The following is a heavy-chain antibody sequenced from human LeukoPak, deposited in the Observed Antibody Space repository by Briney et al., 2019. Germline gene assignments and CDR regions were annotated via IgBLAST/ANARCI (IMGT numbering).Heavy chain of an antibody. J-gene: IGHJ4*02. Sequence: GGPLRLFCAASGFTFITYGTLWVRQAPGKGLEGVANIKQDGDEKHYVDSVKSRFTIFRDNAKNSLDLQMNSLKAEDTSVYYCGRGMTYHIYWGQGVLVTVSS. V-gene: IGHV3-7*01. D-gene: IGHD1-14*01. CDR1: GFTFITYG. CDR2: IKQDGDEK. CDR3: GRGMTYHIY.